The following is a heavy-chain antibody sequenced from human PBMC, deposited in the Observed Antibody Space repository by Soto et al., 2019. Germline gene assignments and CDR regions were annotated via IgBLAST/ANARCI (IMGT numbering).Heavy chain of an antibody. J-gene: IGHJ6*02. CDR2: ISYDGSNK. Sequence: PGGSLRLSCAASGFTFISYGMHWVRQAPGKGLEWVAVISYDGSNKYYADSVKGRFTISRDNSKNTLYLQMNSLRAEDTAVYYCAKDLGIKLGYRPPYYYYGMDVWGQGTTVTVSS. CDR3: AKDLGIKLGYRPPYYYYGMDV. D-gene: IGHD3-16*01. CDR1: GFTFISYG. V-gene: IGHV3-30*18.